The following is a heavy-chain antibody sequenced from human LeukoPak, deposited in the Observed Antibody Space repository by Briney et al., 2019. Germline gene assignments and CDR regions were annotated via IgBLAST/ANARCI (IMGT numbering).Heavy chain of an antibody. CDR1: GFTFSAYA. CDR3: AREDRAFRVDY. V-gene: IGHV3-30*04. CDR2: IAYDGSHH. D-gene: IGHD2/OR15-2a*01. Sequence: PGGSLRLSCIASGFTFSAYAMHWVRQAPGKGLEWMGLIAYDGSHHYYADSVKGRVTIFRDNSKNSMFLQMDSLRVEDTAVYYCAREDRAFRVDYWGQGTLVSVSS. J-gene: IGHJ4*02.